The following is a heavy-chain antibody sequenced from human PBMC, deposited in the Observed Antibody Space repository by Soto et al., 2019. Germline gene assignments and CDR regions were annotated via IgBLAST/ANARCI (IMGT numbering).Heavy chain of an antibody. J-gene: IGHJ4*02. CDR1: GGSISSSSYY. CDR3: ARHNYGSGSTYFDP. V-gene: IGHV4-39*01. CDR2: IYYSGST. Sequence: SETLSLTCTVSGGSISSSSYYWGWIRQPPGKGLEWIGCIYYSGSTNSNPSLQGPVTISVDKSKTPFPLNLNSVTDPDTAVYYCARHNYGSGSTYFDPWGQGTLVTVSS. D-gene: IGHD3-10*01.